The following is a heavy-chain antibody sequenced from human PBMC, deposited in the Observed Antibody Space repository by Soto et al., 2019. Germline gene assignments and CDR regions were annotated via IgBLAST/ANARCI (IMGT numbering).Heavy chain of an antibody. CDR2: ISATGDST. CDR1: GFSFASYA. V-gene: IGHV3-23*01. D-gene: IGHD2-21*01. Sequence: EVQLLESGGGLVQPGGSLRLSCAASGFSFASYAMNWVRQAPGKGLEWVSTISATGDSTYYAGSVRGRFTISRDNSQNTLFLQINSLRADDTGEYYCAKKRDCGGTGCHGAIHYWGQGTLVTVSS. CDR3: AKKRDCGGTGCHGAIHY. J-gene: IGHJ4*02.